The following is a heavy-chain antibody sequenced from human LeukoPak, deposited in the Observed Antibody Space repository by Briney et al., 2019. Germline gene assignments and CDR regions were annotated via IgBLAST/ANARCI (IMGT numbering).Heavy chain of an antibody. Sequence: PSETLSLTCTVSGGSISSGGYYWSWIRQHPGKGLEWIGYIYYSGSTYYNPSLKSRVTISVDTSKNQFSLKLSSVTAADTAVYYCARDRPGGDILTGYLDYWGQGTLVTVSS. V-gene: IGHV4-31*03. CDR1: GGSISSGGYY. CDR3: ARDRPGGDILTGYLDY. CDR2: IYYSGST. D-gene: IGHD3-9*01. J-gene: IGHJ4*02.